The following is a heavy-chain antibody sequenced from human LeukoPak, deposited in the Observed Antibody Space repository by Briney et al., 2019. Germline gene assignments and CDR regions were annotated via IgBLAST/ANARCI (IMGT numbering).Heavy chain of an antibody. CDR3: AKASAMIVVVSKHFDY. V-gene: IGHV3-30*02. D-gene: IGHD3-22*01. Sequence: GGSLRLSCAASGFTFSSYGMHWVRQAPGKGLEWVSFIRYDGSNKYYADSVKGRFTISRDNSKNTLYLQMNSLRAEDTAVYYCAKASAMIVVVSKHFDYWGQGTLVTVSS. CDR1: GFTFSSYG. CDR2: IRYDGSNK. J-gene: IGHJ4*02.